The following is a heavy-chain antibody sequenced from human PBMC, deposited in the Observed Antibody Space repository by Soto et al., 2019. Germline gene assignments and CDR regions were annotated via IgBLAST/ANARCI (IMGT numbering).Heavy chain of an antibody. J-gene: IGHJ4*02. CDR1: GDSMGTGGQS. CDR3: ARDKDLQPTVWGY. D-gene: IGHD7-27*01. CDR2: IYYSGAT. V-gene: IGHV4-31*03. Sequence: PSDTLSLSCTVSGDSMGTGGQSYNWIRQVPGKGLEWIGAIYYSGATHYSPSLKARATISRDTSKNQFSLTLISVTAADTALYYCARDKDLQPTVWGYWGQGIQVTVSS.